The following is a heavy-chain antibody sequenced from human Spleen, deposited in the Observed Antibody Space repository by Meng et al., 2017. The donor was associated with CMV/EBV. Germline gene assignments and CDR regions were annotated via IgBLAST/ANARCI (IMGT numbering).Heavy chain of an antibody. Sequence: GESLKISCAASGFSFSDYYMSWIRQAPGKGLEWVLYISGDGTTIYYADSVKGRFTFSRDNARSSLYVQMNSLRAEDTAVYYCARGTLWFGEFYGMDVWGQGTTVTVSS. CDR1: GFSFSDYY. CDR3: ARGTLWFGEFYGMDV. V-gene: IGHV3-11*01. CDR2: ISGDGTTI. J-gene: IGHJ6*02. D-gene: IGHD3-10*01.